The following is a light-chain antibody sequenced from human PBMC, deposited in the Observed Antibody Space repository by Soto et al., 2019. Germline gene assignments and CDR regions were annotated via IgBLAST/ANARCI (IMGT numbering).Light chain of an antibody. J-gene: IGLJ2*01. V-gene: IGLV2-14*01. CDR3: SSYTSSSTLAV. CDR1: SSDVGGYNY. Sequence: QSALTQPASVSGSPGQSITISCTRTSSDVGGYNYVSWYQQHPGKAPKLMIYDVSNRPSGVSNRFSGSKSGNTASLTISGLQAEDEADYYCSSYTSSSTLAVFGGGTQLTVL. CDR2: DVS.